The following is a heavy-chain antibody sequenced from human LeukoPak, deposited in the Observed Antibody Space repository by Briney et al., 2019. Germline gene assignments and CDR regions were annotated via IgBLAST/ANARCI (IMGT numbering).Heavy chain of an antibody. CDR1: GFTFSSYA. CDR2: ISYDGSNK. J-gene: IGHJ4*02. Sequence: GGSLRLSCVVSGFTFSSYAMHWVRQAPGKGLEWVAVISYDGSNKYYADSVKGRFTISRDNSKNTLYLQMNSLRAEDTAVYYCARGRGYSGYEGFDYWGQGTLVTVSS. V-gene: IGHV3-30-3*01. CDR3: ARGRGYSGYEGFDY. D-gene: IGHD5-12*01.